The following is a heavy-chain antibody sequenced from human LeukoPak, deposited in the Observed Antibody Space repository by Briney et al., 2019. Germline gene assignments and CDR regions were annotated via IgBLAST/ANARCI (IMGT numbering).Heavy chain of an antibody. D-gene: IGHD2-8*02. V-gene: IGHV4-61*02. CDR3: ARGVVYASYYYGMDV. J-gene: IGHJ6*02. Sequence: SQTLSLTCTVSGGSISSGSYYWSWLRQPAGTGLEWIGRIYTSGSTNYNPSLKSRVTISVDTSKNQFSLKLSSVTAADTAVYYCARGVVYASYYYGMDVWGQGTTVTVSS. CDR1: GGSISSGSYY. CDR2: IYTSGST.